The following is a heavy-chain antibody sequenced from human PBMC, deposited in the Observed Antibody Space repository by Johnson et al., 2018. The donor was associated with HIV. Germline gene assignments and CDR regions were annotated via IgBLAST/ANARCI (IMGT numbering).Heavy chain of an antibody. CDR1: GFTFSDYY. CDR3: AKLIIVVVPSQTSPGRTFDI. D-gene: IGHD2-15*01. V-gene: IGHV3-11*04. CDR2: ISSSGSTI. J-gene: IGHJ3*02. Sequence: QVQLVESGGGLVKPGGSLRLSCAASGFTFSDYYMSWIRQAPGKGLEWVSYISSSGSTIYYADSVKGRFTISRDNAKNSLYLQMNSLRAEDTAVYYCAKLIIVVVPSQTSPGRTFDIWGPGTMVTVSS.